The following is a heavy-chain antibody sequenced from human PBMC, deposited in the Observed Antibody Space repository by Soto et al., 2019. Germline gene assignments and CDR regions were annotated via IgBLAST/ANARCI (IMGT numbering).Heavy chain of an antibody. CDR1: GFSLSTSGVG. CDR2: IYWDDSK. J-gene: IGHJ4*02. CDR3: AHKGPEDWPLDY. V-gene: IGHV2-5*02. D-gene: IGHD3-9*01. Sequence: QITLKESGPTLVRPTQTLTLTCAFSGFSLSTSGVGVGWIRQPPGKALEWLAVIYWDDSKHYSPSLRSRLTITKTTSKNHVVHKMTNMDPMDTGTYYCAHKGPEDWPLDYWGQGTLVTVSS.